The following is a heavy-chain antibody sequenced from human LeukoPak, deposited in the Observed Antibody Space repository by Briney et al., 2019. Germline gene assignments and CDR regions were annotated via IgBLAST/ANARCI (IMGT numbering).Heavy chain of an antibody. V-gene: IGHV4-34*01. CDR1: DGSLSGYY. J-gene: IGHJ4*02. CDR2: INHSGST. Sequence: PSETLSLTCAVYDGSLSGYYWSWIRQPPGKGLEWIGEINHSGSTNYNPSLKSRVTISVDTSKNQFSLKLSSVTAADTAVYYCARPRLYCSSTSCYGRWYFDYWGQGTLVTVSS. D-gene: IGHD2-2*01. CDR3: ARPRLYCSSTSCYGRWYFDY.